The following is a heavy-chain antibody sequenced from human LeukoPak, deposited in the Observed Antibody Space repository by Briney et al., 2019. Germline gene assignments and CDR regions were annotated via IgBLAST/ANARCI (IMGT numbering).Heavy chain of an antibody. D-gene: IGHD3-22*01. Sequence: GGSLRLSCAASGFTFSSYEMNWVRQAPGKGLEWVSYISSSGSTIYYADSVKGRFTISRDNAKNSLYLQMNSLRAEDTALYYCAKDLGYDSSGYYYAALGIDYWGQGTLVTVSS. V-gene: IGHV3-48*03. CDR1: GFTFSSYE. J-gene: IGHJ4*02. CDR2: ISSSGSTI. CDR3: AKDLGYDSSGYYYAALGIDY.